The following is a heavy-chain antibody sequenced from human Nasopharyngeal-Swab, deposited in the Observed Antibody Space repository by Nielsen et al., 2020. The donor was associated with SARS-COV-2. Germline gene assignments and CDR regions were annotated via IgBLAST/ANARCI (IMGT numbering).Heavy chain of an antibody. CDR2: ISYDGSNK. V-gene: IGHV3-30*03. CDR3: ARGIGYGDYSAFDI. D-gene: IGHD4-17*01. J-gene: IGHJ3*02. CDR1: GFTFSSYG. Sequence: GGSLRLSCAASGFTFSSYGMHWVRQAPGKGLEWVAVISYDGSNKYYADSVKGRFTISRDNAKNSLYLQMNSLRDEDTAVYYCARGIGYGDYSAFDIWGQGTMVTVSS.